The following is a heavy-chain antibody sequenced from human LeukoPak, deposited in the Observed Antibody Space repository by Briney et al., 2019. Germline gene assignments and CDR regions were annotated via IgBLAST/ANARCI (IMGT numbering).Heavy chain of an antibody. V-gene: IGHV1-69*04. Sequence: SVKVSCKASGGTFSSYAISWVRQAPGQGLEWMGRIIPILGIANYAQKSQGRVTITADKSTSTAYMELSSLRSEDTAVYYCARVTMVRGVIVWFDPWGQGTLVTVSS. J-gene: IGHJ5*02. CDR2: IIPILGIA. CDR1: GGTFSSYA. CDR3: ARVTMVRGVIVWFDP. D-gene: IGHD3-10*01.